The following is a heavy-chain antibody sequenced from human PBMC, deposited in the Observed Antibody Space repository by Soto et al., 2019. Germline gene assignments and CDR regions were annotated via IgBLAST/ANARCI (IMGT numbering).Heavy chain of an antibody. D-gene: IGHD3-22*01. V-gene: IGHV1-69*13. CDR2: IIPIFGTA. J-gene: IGHJ4*02. CDR1: GGTFSSYA. CDR3: ARGTPNYYDSSGYHPGFDY. Sequence: ASVKVSGKASGGTFSSYAISWVRQAPGQGLEWMGGIIPIFGTANYAQKFQGRVTITADESTSTAYMELSSLRSEDTAVYYCARGTPNYYDSSGYHPGFDYWGQGTLVTVSS.